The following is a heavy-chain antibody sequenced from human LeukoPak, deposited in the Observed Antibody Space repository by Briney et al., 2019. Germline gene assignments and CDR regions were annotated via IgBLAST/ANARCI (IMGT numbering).Heavy chain of an antibody. V-gene: IGHV4-59*01. D-gene: IGHD6-13*01. Sequence: TPSETLSLTCTVSGGSFSSYYWSWIRQPPGKGLEWIGYIYYSGTTNYNPSLKSRVTISVDTSKNQFSLKLSSVTAADTAVYYCARGVYIAAAQYGYWGQGTLVTVSS. CDR3: ARGVYIAAAQYGY. CDR2: IYYSGTT. J-gene: IGHJ4*02. CDR1: GGSFSSYY.